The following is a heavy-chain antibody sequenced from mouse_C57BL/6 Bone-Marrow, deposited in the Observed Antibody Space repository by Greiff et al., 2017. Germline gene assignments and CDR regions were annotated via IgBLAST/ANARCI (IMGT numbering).Heavy chain of an antibody. Sequence: EVQGVESGGDLVKPGGSLKLSCAASGFTFSSYGMSWVRQTPDKRLECVATISSGGSYTYYPDSVKGRVTISRDNAKNTLYLHMSSLKSEDTAMYYCARHANYYYGSIPYYAMDYWGQGTSVTVSS. D-gene: IGHD1-1*01. CDR1: GFTFSSYG. CDR3: ARHANYYYGSIPYYAMDY. CDR2: ISSGGSYT. V-gene: IGHV5-6*01. J-gene: IGHJ4*01.